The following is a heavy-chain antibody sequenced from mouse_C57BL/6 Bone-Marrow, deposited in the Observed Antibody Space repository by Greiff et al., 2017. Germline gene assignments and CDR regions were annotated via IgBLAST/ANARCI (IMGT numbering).Heavy chain of an antibody. D-gene: IGHD2-4*01. V-gene: IGHV5-9-1*02. CDR3: TRVPIYYDYGYFDV. J-gene: IGHJ1*03. CDR1: GFTFSSYA. Sequence: EVKLMESGEGLVKPGGSLKLSCAASGFTFSSYAMSWVRQTPEQRLEWVAYISSGGDYIYYADTVKGRFTISRDNARNTLYLQMSSLKSEDTAMYYCTRVPIYYDYGYFDVWGTGTTVTVSS. CDR2: ISSGGDYI.